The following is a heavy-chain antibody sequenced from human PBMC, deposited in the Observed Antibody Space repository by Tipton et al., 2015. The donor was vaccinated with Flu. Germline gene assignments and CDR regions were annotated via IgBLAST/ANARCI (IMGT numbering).Heavy chain of an antibody. J-gene: IGHJ4*02. V-gene: IGHV4-61*02. CDR1: GGSISSGSYY. Sequence: TLSLTCTVSGGSISSGSYYWSWIRQPAGKGLEWIGRIYTSGSTNYNPSLKSRVTISVDTSKNQFSLKLSSVTAADTAVFYCASHSYSRGRAVHWGQGTLVTVSS. D-gene: IGHD4-11*01. CDR2: IYTSGST. CDR3: ASHSYSRGRAVH.